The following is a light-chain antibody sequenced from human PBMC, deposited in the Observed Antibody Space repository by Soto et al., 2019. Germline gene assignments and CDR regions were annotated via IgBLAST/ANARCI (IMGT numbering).Light chain of an antibody. CDR2: GNN. CDR3: QSYDSSLSGV. V-gene: IGLV1-40*01. Sequence: QSVLTQPPSVSGAPGQRVTISWTGSSSNIGAGYDVHWYQQFPGTAPKLLIYGNNNRPSGVPDRFSGSKSGTSASLAITGLQAEDEADYYCQSYDSSLSGVFGSGTKLTAL. J-gene: IGLJ1*01. CDR1: SSNIGAGYD.